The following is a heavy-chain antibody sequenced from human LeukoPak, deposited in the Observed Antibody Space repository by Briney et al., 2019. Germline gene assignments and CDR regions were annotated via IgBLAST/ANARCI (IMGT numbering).Heavy chain of an antibody. CDR1: GGSISSYY. D-gene: IGHD6-13*01. CDR3: ARLRIAAAGRKFDY. J-gene: IGHJ4*02. V-gene: IGHV4-59*01. Sequence: SETLSLTCTVSGGSISSYYWSWIRQPPGKGLEWIGYIYYSGSTNYNPSLKSRVTISVDTSKNQFSLKLSSATAADTAVYYCARLRIAAAGRKFDYWGQGTLVTVSS. CDR2: IYYSGST.